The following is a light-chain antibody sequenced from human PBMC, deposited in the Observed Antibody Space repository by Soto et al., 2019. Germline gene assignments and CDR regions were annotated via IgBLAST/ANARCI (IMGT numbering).Light chain of an antibody. V-gene: IGLV2-14*01. CDR3: SSYTSISTLL. J-gene: IGLJ2*01. CDR1: SSDVGGYDY. CDR2: GVT. Sequence: QSALTQPASVSGSPGQSITISCTGSSSDVGGYDYVSWYQQPPGKVPKLIIFGVTKRPLGVSNRFSGSKSGNTASLTISGLQAEDEADYYCSSYTSISTLLFGGGTKVTVL.